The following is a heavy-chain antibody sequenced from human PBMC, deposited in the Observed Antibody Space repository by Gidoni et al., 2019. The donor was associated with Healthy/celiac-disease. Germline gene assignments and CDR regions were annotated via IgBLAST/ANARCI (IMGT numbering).Heavy chain of an antibody. J-gene: IGHJ4*02. CDR1: GFSLSNARMG. Sequence: QVTLKESGPVLVTPTETLTLTCTVSGFSLSNARMGVSWIRQPPGKALELLAHIFSNDEKSYSTSLKSRLTISKDTSKSQVVLTMTNMDPVDTATYYCARIRSTVTTWYFDYWGQGTLVTVSS. D-gene: IGHD4-17*01. CDR3: ARIRSTVTTWYFDY. V-gene: IGHV2-26*01. CDR2: IFSNDEK.